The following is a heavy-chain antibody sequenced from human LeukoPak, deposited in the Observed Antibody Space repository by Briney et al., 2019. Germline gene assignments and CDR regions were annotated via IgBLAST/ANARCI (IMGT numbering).Heavy chain of an antibody. J-gene: IGHJ5*02. V-gene: IGHV3-21*01. CDR2: ISSSSSYI. CDR1: GFTFSSYS. CDR3: ARDRGGSFGYYDFWSGYYGPNWFDP. D-gene: IGHD3-3*01. Sequence: GGCLRLSCAASGFTFSSYSMNWVRQAPGKGLEWVSSISSSSSYIYYADSVKGRFAISRENAKNSRYLQMNSLRAEDTAVYYCARDRGGSFGYYDFWSGYYGPNWFDPWGQGTLVTVSS.